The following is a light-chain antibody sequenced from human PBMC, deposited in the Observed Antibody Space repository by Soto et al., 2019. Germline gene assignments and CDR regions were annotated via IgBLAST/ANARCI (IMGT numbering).Light chain of an antibody. CDR1: SSDVGSYNL. V-gene: IGLV2-23*02. CDR2: EVS. Sequence: QSALTQPASASGSPGQSITLSCTGTSSDVGSYNLVSWYQRHPGKAPKLMIYEVSKRPSGVSDRFSGSKSGNTASLPISGPKPEAEADYSCCSYAGGENVIFGGGTKLTVL. CDR3: CSYAGGENVI. J-gene: IGLJ2*01.